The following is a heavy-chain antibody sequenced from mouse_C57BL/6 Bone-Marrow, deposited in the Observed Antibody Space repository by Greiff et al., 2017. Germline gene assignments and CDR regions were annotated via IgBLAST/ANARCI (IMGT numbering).Heavy chain of an antibody. CDR1: GFSLTSYC. Sequence: VQLQESGPGLVAPSHSLSITCTVSGFSLTSYCVHWVRQPPGKGLEWLVVICSDGSTTYYSALKSRLSISTDNSKSQVYLKMNSLQTDDTAMYYCARQGLNSHYAMDYWGQGTSVTVSS. D-gene: IGHD3-2*02. V-gene: IGHV2-6-1*01. J-gene: IGHJ4*01. CDR3: ARQGLNSHYAMDY. CDR2: ICSDGST.